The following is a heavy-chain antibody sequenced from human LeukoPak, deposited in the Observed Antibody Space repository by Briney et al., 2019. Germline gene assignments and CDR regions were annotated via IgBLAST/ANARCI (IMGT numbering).Heavy chain of an antibody. CDR2: ISYDGSNK. J-gene: IGHJ4*02. D-gene: IGHD5-18*01. Sequence: GESLRLSCAASGFTFSSYAMHWVRQAPGKGLEWVAVISYDGSNKYYADSVKGRFTISRDNSKNTLYLQMNSLRAEDTAVYYCARGPGYSFSYYFDYWGQGTLVTVSS. CDR3: ARGPGYSFSYYFDY. CDR1: GFTFSSYA. V-gene: IGHV3-30-3*01.